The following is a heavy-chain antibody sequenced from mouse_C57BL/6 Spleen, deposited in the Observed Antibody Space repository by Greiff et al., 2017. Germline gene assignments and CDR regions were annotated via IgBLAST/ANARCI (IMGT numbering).Heavy chain of an antibody. V-gene: IGHV1-62-2*01. CDR2: FYPGSGSI. Sequence: QVQLQESVAELVKPGASVKLSCKASGYNFKEYSIHWVKQRSGQGLEWIGWFYPGSGSIKYDEKFKDKATLTADKSSSTVYMELIRMTSEDSEVNFCERHEGTVVDAMDYWGQGTSVTVSS. CDR3: ERHEGTVVDAMDY. J-gene: IGHJ4*01. D-gene: IGHD1-1*01. CDR1: GYNFKEYS.